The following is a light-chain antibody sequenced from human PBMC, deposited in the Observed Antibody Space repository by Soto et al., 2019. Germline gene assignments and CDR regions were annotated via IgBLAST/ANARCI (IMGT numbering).Light chain of an antibody. CDR3: QQYDQLPRT. CDR1: QEISNY. J-gene: IGKJ1*01. V-gene: IGKV1-33*01. CDR2: DAS. Sequence: DLQMIQSPSSLSASVGDRVTITCQASQEISNYLNWYQQKPGKAPKLLIYDASNLERGVPSRFSGRGSGTDFTFTISSLQPEDFVTNYCQQYDQLPRTFGRGTKVEIK.